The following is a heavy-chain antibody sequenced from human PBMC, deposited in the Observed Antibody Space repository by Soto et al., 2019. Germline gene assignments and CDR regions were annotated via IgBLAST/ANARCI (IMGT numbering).Heavy chain of an antibody. J-gene: IGHJ4*02. D-gene: IGHD4-17*01. Sequence: EGQLVESGGGLVKPGGSLRLSCAASGFTFSSYSMNWVSQAPGKGLEWVSSIISSSSYIYYADSVKGRFTISRDNAKNSLYLQMNSLRAEDKAVYYGARDNAGGDYSIAYWGQGTMVTVSS. CDR2: IISSSSYI. V-gene: IGHV3-21*01. CDR3: ARDNAGGDYSIAY. CDR1: GFTFSSYS.